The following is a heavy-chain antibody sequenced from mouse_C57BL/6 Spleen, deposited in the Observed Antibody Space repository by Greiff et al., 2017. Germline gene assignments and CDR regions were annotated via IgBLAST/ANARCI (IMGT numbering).Heavy chain of an antibody. J-gene: IGHJ4*01. Sequence: VQLQQSGTVLARPGASVKMSCKTSGYTFTSYWMHWVKQRPGQGLEWIGAIYPGNSDTSSNQKFKGKAKLTAVTSASTAYMELSSLTNEDSAVYYCTRWVLYYSNYDYAMDYWGQGTSVTVSS. CDR2: IYPGNSDT. CDR1: GYTFTSYW. CDR3: TRWVLYYSNYDYAMDY. D-gene: IGHD2-5*01. V-gene: IGHV1-5*01.